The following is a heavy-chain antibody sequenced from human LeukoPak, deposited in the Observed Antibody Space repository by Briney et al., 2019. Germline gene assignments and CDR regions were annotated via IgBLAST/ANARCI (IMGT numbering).Heavy chain of an antibody. CDR1: GFTFSSYA. CDR3: ARALGGSGWSYYFDY. J-gene: IGHJ4*02. CDR2: ISYDGSNK. D-gene: IGHD6-19*01. V-gene: IGHV3-30-3*01. Sequence: GGSLGLSCAASGFTFSSYAMHWVRQAPGKGLEWVAVISYDGSNKYYADSVKGRFTISRDNSKNTLYLQMNSLRAEDTAVYYCARALGGSGWSYYFDYWGQGTLVTVSS.